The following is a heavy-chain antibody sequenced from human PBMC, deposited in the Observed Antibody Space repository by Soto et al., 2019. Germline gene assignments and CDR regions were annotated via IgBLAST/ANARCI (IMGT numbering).Heavy chain of an antibody. D-gene: IGHD3-22*01. CDR1: GYSFASYG. CDR3: ARGNYYDSSGYFPY. CDR2: ISAYNGNT. V-gene: IGHV1-18*01. Sequence: ASVKVSCKASGYSFASYGISWVRQAPGQGLEWMGWISAYNGNTNYAQKLQGRVTMTTDTSTSTAYMELRSLRSDDTAVYYCARGNYYDSSGYFPYWGQGTLVTVSS. J-gene: IGHJ4*02.